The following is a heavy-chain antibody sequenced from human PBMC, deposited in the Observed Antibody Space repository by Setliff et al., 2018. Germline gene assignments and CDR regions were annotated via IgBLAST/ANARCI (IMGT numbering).Heavy chain of an antibody. V-gene: IGHV1-18*01. CDR2: IGVYSGNT. CDR3: MRLVRFCSRTVCQRTSGDEA. J-gene: IGHJ5*02. D-gene: IGHD3-3*01. CDR1: GYTFRQSI. Sequence: VASVKVPCKASGYTFRQSIVSWVRQAPGQGLEWLGWIGVYSGNTYSAQRFQGRVSLTTDESTNTAYLELRGLRSDDTAVYYCMRLVRFCSRTVCQRTSGDEAWGQGTLVTVSS.